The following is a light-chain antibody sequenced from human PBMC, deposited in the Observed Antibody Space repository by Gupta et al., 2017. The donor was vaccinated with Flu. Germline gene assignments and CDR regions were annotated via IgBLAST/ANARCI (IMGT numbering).Light chain of an antibody. CDR1: SSDVGGYNY. CDR2: EVS. Sequence: QSALTQPPSASGSPGQSVTISCTGTSSDVGGYNYVSWFQQHPGKAPKLMIYEVSKRPAGVPDRFVGSKAGNTASLTVSGLQEEDEADYYCSSDAGSNNVVFGGGTKLTVL. V-gene: IGLV2-8*01. J-gene: IGLJ2*01. CDR3: SSDAGSNNVV.